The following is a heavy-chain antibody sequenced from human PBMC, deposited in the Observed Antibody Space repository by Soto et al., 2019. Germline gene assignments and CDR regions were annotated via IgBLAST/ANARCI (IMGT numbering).Heavy chain of an antibody. CDR2: IWYDGSNK. D-gene: IGHD2-21*01. V-gene: IGHV3-33*01. CDR3: ARIPPPTEGAWYFDL. CDR1: GFTFSSYG. J-gene: IGHJ2*01. Sequence: QVQLVESGGGVVQPGRSLRLSCAASGFTFSSYGMHWVRQAPGKGLEWVAVIWYDGSNKYYADSVKGRFTISRDNSQNTLYLQMNSLRAEDADVYYCARIPPPTEGAWYFDLWGRGTLVTVSS.